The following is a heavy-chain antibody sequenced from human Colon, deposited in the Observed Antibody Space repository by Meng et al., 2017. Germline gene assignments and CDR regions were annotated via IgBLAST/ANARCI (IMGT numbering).Heavy chain of an antibody. D-gene: IGHD6-19*01. V-gene: IGHV4-34*01. J-gene: IGHJ5*02. CDR2: INHSGST. CDR3: AKERLSSGWYGGRWFDP. CDR1: GGSFSGYY. Sequence: VSLQQGGAGMLKPSETLSLTCAVYGGSFSGYYWSWIRQPPGKGLEWIGEINHSGSTNYNPSLKSRVTISVDTSKNQFSLKLSSVTAADTAVYYCAKERLSSGWYGGRWFDPWGQGTLVTVSS.